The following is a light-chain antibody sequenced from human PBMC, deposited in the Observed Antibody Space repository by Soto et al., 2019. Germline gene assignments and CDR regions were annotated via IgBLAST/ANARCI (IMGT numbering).Light chain of an antibody. CDR3: ASWDDSLNGPV. Sequence: QSALTQPRSVSGSPGQSVTISCTGTSSDVGGYNYVSWYLQHPGKAPKVMIYDVSKRPSGVPDRFSGSKSGNTASLTISGLQSEDEADYYCASWDDSLNGPVFGGGTKLTVL. V-gene: IGLV2-11*01. CDR2: DVS. CDR1: SSDVGGYNY. J-gene: IGLJ2*01.